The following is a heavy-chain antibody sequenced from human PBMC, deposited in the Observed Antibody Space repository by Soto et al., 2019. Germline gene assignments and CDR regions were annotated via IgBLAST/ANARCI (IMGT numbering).Heavy chain of an antibody. Sequence: SEILSLTCTVSGGSISSYYWSWIRQPPGKGLEWIGYIYYSGSTNYNPSLKSRVTISVDTSKNQLSLILYSVTAADTGVYYCARYSAASGTYYFDYWGQGTLVTVSS. D-gene: IGHD6-13*01. V-gene: IGHV4-59*12. CDR1: GGSISSYY. CDR3: ARYSAASGTYYFDY. CDR2: IYYSGST. J-gene: IGHJ4*01.